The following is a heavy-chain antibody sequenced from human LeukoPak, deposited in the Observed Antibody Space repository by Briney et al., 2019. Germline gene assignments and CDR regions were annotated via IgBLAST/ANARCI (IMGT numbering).Heavy chain of an antibody. J-gene: IGHJ5*01. Sequence: ASVKVSCKVSGYSLSELFTHWVRQAPGKGLEWMGGFDPEDGEPMYAQKFQGRVTMTEDTSTDTAYMKLRSLRSEDTAVYYCATEKDELLDSWGQGTLVTVSS. CDR1: GYSLSELF. V-gene: IGHV1-24*01. D-gene: IGHD1-1*01. CDR2: FDPEDGEP. CDR3: ATEKDELLDS.